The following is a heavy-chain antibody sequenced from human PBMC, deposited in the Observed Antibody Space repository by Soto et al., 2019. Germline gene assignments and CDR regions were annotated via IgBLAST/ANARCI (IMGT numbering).Heavy chain of an antibody. CDR2: ISFSGTT. D-gene: IGHD1-26*01. CDR3: ARGRPIIGAKTSFDY. J-gene: IGHJ4*02. CDR1: GDSVSSGSHF. Sequence: SETLSLTCTVSGDSVSSGSHFWSWIRQHPGKGLEWIGYISFSGTTYYNPSLKSRLTISIDTSKNQFSLKLASMTAADSAFYYCARGRPIIGAKTSFDYWGQGTLVTVSS. V-gene: IGHV4-31*03.